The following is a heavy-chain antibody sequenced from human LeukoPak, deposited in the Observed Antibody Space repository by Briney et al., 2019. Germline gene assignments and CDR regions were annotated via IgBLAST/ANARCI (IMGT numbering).Heavy chain of an antibody. CDR2: IKQDGSEK. V-gene: IGHV3-7*01. J-gene: IGHJ4*02. Sequence: HTGGSLRLSCAASGFTFSSYWMSWVRQAPGKGLEWVANIKQDGSEKYYVDSVKGRFTISRDNAKNSLYLQMNSLRAEDTAVYYCARQQQLVAWDGYYFDYWGQGTLVTVSS. D-gene: IGHD6-13*01. CDR1: GFTFSSYW. CDR3: ARQQQLVAWDGYYFDY.